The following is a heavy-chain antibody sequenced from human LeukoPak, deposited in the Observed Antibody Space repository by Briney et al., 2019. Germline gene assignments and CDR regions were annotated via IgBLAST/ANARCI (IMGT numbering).Heavy chain of an antibody. V-gene: IGHV3-74*01. CDR1: GFTFSSYW. Sequence: PGGSLRLSCEASGFTFSSYWMHWVRQAPGKELVWVSRINIDGSSTTYADSVKGRFTISRDNAKNTLYLQMNSLRVEDTAVYYCARGHVSHDAFDIWGQGTMVTVSS. J-gene: IGHJ3*02. CDR3: ARGHVSHDAFDI. CDR2: INIDGSST.